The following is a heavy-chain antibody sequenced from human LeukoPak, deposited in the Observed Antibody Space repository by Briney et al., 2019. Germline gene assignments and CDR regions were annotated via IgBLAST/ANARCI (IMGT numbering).Heavy chain of an antibody. CDR1: GGSISSYY. J-gene: IGHJ4*02. D-gene: IGHD1-26*01. Sequence: SETLSLTCTVSGGSISSYYWSWIRQPPGKGLEGIGYIYYSGSTNYNPSLKSRVTISVDTSKNQFSLKLSSVTAADTAVYYCARGIVGANAYFDYWGQGTLVTVSS. CDR3: ARGIVGANAYFDY. V-gene: IGHV4-59*01. CDR2: IYYSGST.